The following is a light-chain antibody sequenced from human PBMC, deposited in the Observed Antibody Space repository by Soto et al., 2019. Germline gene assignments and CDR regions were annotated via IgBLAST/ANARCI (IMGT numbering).Light chain of an antibody. V-gene: IGKV1-17*01. CDR3: KQYNSYDK. J-gene: IGKJ1*01. CDR2: GAS. CDR1: QGIRND. Sequence: DIQMTHSPSTLSASVVYMVTITCRSSQGIRNDLGWYQQTPGKAPRRLIYGASNLESGVPSRFSGSGSGKEFTLTISSLQPDDFATYYCKQYNSYDKFGQGTKVDIK.